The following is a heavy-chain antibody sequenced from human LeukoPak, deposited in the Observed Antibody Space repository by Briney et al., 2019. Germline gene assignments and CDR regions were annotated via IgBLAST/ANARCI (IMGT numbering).Heavy chain of an antibody. CDR1: GFTFDDYA. J-gene: IGHJ6*02. V-gene: IGHV3-9*01. Sequence: GGSLRLSCAASGFTFDDYAMHWVRQAPGKGLEWVSGTSWKSDYIGYAESVKGRFTVSRDNAKRSLYLQIESLRDDDTAVYHCALSSIHKDYYFGMDVWGQGTTVTVSS. CDR3: ALSSIHKDYYFGMDV. D-gene: IGHD2-2*01. CDR2: TSWKSDYI.